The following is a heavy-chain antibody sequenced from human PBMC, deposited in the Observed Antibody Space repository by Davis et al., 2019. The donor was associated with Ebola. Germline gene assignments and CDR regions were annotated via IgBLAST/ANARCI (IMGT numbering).Heavy chain of an antibody. CDR1: GYSFTNYW. CDR3: ATTSRGIVVVPAAKYYYYGMDV. V-gene: IGHV5-51*01. D-gene: IGHD2-2*01. Sequence: GESLKISCKGSGYSFTNYWIAWVRQMPGKGLEWMGIIYPGDSDTRYSPSFQGQVTISADKSISTAYLQWSSLKASDTAMYYCATTSRGIVVVPAAKYYYYGMDVWGQGTTVTVSS. J-gene: IGHJ6*02. CDR2: IYPGDSDT.